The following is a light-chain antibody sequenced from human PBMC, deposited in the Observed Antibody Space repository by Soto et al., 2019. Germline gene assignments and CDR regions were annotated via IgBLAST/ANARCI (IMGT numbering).Light chain of an antibody. CDR3: CSSAGTSTLV. CDR1: SSDVGSYDL. V-gene: IGLV2-23*02. J-gene: IGLJ2*01. CDR2: EVR. Sequence: QSALTQPASVSGSPGQSITISCTGTSSDVGSYDLVSWYQQHPGKSPKLMIYEVRKRPSGLSNRFSRSKSGNTASLTISGLQAEDEADYYCCSSAGTSTLVFGRGTKLTVL.